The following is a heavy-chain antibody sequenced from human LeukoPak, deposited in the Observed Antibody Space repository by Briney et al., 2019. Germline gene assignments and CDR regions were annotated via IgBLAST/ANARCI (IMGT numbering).Heavy chain of an antibody. D-gene: IGHD1-14*01. CDR1: GDTVSNKRSA. Sequence: SQALSLTCAISGDTVSNKRSAWNWIRQSPSRGLEWLGRTYYRSKWYNDYAVSVKSRITINPDTSKNQFSLQLNSVSPEDTAVYYCARVNSWTEEPDTGFDYWGQGILVTVSS. J-gene: IGHJ4*02. CDR2: TYYRSKWYN. V-gene: IGHV6-1*01. CDR3: ARVNSWTEEPDTGFDY.